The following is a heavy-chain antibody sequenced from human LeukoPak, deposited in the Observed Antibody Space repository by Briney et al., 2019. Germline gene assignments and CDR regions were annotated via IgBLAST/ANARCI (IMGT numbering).Heavy chain of an antibody. Sequence: SETLSLTCTVSGGSISSYYWSWIRQPAGKGLEWIGRIYTSGSTIYNPSLKSRVTISVDTSKNQFSLKLSSVTAADTAVYYCTTDSAVRGVIGNWFDPWGQATLVTASS. CDR3: TTDSAVRGVIGNWFDP. CDR2: IYTSGST. CDR1: GGSISSYY. V-gene: IGHV4-4*07. D-gene: IGHD3-10*01. J-gene: IGHJ5*02.